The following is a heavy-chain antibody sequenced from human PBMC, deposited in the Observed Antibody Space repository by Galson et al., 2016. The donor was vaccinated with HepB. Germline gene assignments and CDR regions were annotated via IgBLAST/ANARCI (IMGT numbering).Heavy chain of an antibody. CDR3: VRDDSVVPATAYNWFYP. J-gene: IGHJ5*02. CDR1: GFAFSSHW. V-gene: IGHV3-74*01. D-gene: IGHD2-21*02. CDR2: INSDGTIS. Sequence: SLRLSCAASGFAFSSHWMHWVRQAPGKGLMWVARINSDGTISNYADSVKGRFTISRDNAKNTLYLEMNSLRAEDTAVYNCVRDDSVVPATAYNWFYPWGQGTLVTVSS.